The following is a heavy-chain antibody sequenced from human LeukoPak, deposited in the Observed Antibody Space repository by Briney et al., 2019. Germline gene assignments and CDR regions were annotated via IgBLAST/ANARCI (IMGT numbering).Heavy chain of an antibody. CDR1: GFTFSSYG. D-gene: IGHD5-12*01. Sequence: GGSLRLSCAASGFTFSSYGMHWVRQAPGKGLEWVAVISYDGSNKYYADSVKGRFTISRDNSKNTLYLQMNSLRAEDTAVYYCAREGAKRGYSGYDAMYWGQGTLVIVSS. CDR3: AREGAKRGYSGYDAMY. V-gene: IGHV3-30*03. J-gene: IGHJ4*02. CDR2: ISYDGSNK.